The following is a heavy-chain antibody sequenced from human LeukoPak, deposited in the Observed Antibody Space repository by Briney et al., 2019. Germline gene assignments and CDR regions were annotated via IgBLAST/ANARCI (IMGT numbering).Heavy chain of an antibody. J-gene: IGHJ6*02. CDR1: GGTFSSYA. D-gene: IGHD6-13*01. CDR2: IIPIFGIA. Sequence: SVKVSCTASGGTFSSYAISWVRQAPGQGLEWMGRIIPIFGIANYAQKFQGRVTITADKSTSTAYMELSSLRSEDTAVYYCARSPLAAAGIYYYYGMDVWGQGTTVTVSS. CDR3: ARSPLAAAGIYYYYGMDV. V-gene: IGHV1-69*04.